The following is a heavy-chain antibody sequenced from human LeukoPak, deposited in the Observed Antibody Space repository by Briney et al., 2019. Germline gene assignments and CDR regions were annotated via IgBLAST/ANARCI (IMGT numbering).Heavy chain of an antibody. CDR2: INPNSGGT. CDR3: ARDSGYSYASDY. V-gene: IGHV1-2*02. J-gene: IGHJ4*02. D-gene: IGHD5-18*01. Sequence: GSSVKVSCKASGGTFSSYAISWVRQAPGQGLEWMGWINPNSGGTNYAQKFQGRVTMTRDTSISTAYMELSRLRSDDTALYYCARDSGYSYASDYWGQGTLVTVSS. CDR1: GGTFSSYA.